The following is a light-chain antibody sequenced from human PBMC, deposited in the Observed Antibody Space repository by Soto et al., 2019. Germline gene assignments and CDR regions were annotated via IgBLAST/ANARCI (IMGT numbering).Light chain of an antibody. CDR2: KAS. CDR3: QKYNSYSRT. CDR1: QSITSW. V-gene: IGKV1-5*03. Sequence: DIQVTQSPSTLSASVGDRVTITCRASQSITSWLAWYQQKPGKAPKLLIYKASSVERGVPSRFSGSGSGTEFTLTISSLQPDDFATYYCQKYNSYSRTFGQETKLEIK. J-gene: IGKJ1*01.